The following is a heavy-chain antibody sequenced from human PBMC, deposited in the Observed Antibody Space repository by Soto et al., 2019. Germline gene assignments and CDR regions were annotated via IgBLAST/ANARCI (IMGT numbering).Heavy chain of an antibody. V-gene: IGHV1-69*13. D-gene: IGHD1-26*01. CDR2: IVPMLGTP. CDR1: GGTFDNFI. CDR3: ARNGTYSSSLSQYSGMDV. Sequence: SVKVSCKAAGGTFDNFIMNWVRQTPGRGLEWMGGIVPMLGTPTYAEKFKGRVTISATGSTSTMYMEVTSLRSEDTAIYYCARNGTYSSSLSQYSGMDVWGQGTTVTVSS. J-gene: IGHJ6*02.